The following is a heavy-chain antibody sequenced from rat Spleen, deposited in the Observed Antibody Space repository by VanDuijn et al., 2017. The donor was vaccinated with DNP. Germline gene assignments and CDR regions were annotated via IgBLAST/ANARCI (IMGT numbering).Heavy chain of an antibody. J-gene: IGHJ2*01. Sequence: EVQLVESDGGLVQPGRSLKLSCAASGFTFSKYGMAWVRQAPGKGLEWVASITNTGDNTYYSDSVKGRFSLSRDNAKSTLYLQVNSLRSEDTATYYCATVLFDYWGQGVMVTVSS. CDR2: ITNTGDNT. CDR3: ATVLFDY. CDR1: GFTFSKYG. V-gene: IGHV5S23*01.